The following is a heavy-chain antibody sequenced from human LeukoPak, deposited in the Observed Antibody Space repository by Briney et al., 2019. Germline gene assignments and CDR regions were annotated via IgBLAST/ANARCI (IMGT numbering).Heavy chain of an antibody. CDR1: GYTFTSYG. V-gene: IGHV1-18*01. D-gene: IGHD3-22*01. CDR2: ISAYNGNT. J-gene: IGHJ5*02. Sequence: ASVKVSCKASGYTFTSYGISWVRQAPGQGLEWMGWISAYNGNTNYAQKLQGRVTMTTDTSTSTAYMELSSLRSEDTAVYYCARDQVPTYYYDSTLGGPWGQGTLVTVSS. CDR3: ARDQVPTYYYDSTLGGP.